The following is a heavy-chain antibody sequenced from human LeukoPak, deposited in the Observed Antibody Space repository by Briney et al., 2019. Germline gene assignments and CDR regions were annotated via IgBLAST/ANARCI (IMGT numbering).Heavy chain of an antibody. J-gene: IGHJ6*02. V-gene: IGHV1-8*01. CDR1: GYIFTSYE. CDR3: AREFGELYGMDV. CDR2: MNPDSGNT. Sequence: GASVKVSCRASGYIFTSYEINWVRQATGQGLEWMGWMNPDSGNTGYAQKFQGRITMTRDTSINTVYMELSSLRSEDTAVYYCAREFGELYGMDVWGQGTTVTVSS. D-gene: IGHD3-10*01.